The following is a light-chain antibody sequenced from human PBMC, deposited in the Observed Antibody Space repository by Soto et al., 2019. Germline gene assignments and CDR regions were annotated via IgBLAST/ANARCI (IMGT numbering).Light chain of an antibody. V-gene: IGKV3D-15*01. J-gene: IGKJ1*01. Sequence: EIVLTQSPGTLSLSPGERATLSCRASQSVSNNLAWYQQKPGQAPRLLIYGASNRATGIPDRFSGSGSGTDFTLTISCLQSEDFATYYCQQYYSFPWTFGQGTKVDIK. CDR2: GAS. CDR1: QSVSNN. CDR3: QQYYSFPWT.